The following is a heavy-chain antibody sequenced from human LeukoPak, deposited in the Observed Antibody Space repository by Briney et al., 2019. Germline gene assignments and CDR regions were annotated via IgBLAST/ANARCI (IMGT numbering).Heavy chain of an antibody. J-gene: IGHJ4*02. V-gene: IGHV1-46*01. D-gene: IGHD5-24*01. CDR2: INPSGGST. CDR1: GYTFTSYY. Sequence: GASVKVSCKASGYTFTSYYMHWVRQAPGQGLEWMGIINPSGGSTSYAQKFQGRVTITADKSTSTAYMELSSLRSEDTAVYYCARGRRDGYNYGLYYFDYWGQGTLVTVSS. CDR3: ARGRRDGYNYGLYYFDY.